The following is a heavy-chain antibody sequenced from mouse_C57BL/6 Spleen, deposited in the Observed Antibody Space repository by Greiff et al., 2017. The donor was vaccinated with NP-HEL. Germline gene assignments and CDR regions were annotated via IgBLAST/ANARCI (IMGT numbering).Heavy chain of an antibody. J-gene: IGHJ2*01. V-gene: IGHV1-7*01. CDR1: GYTFTSYW. CDR3: ARQGTEEFDY. Sequence: QVQLKESGAELVKPGASVKLSCKASGYTFTSYWLHWVKQRPGQGLEWIGYIYPSSGTTKYNQKFKDKATLTADKSSSTDFMQLSSLTYEDSAVYNCARQGTEEFDYWGQGTTLTVSS. CDR2: IYPSSGTT. D-gene: IGHD3-3*01.